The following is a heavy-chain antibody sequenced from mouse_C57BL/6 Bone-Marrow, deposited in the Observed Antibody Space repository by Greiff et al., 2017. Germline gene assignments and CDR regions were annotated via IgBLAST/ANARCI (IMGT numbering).Heavy chain of an antibody. CDR3: ARKELGHYYAMDY. V-gene: IGHV3-6*01. Sequence: EVQLQESGPGLVKPSQSLSLTCSVTGYSITSGYYWNWIRQFPGNKLEWMGYISYDGSNNYNPSLKNRISITRDTSKNQFFLKLNSVTTEDTATYYCARKELGHYYAMDYWGQGTSVTVSS. CDR1: GYSITSGYY. J-gene: IGHJ4*01. CDR2: ISYDGSN. D-gene: IGHD4-1*01.